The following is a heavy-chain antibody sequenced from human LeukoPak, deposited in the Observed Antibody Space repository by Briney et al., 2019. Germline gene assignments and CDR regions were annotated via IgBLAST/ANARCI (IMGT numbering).Heavy chain of an antibody. J-gene: IGHJ4*02. V-gene: IGHV4-38-2*02. CDR3: ARTIFGVVILFDY. CDR2: IYHSGST. CDR1: GYSISSGYY. Sequence: PSETLSLTCTVSGYSISSGYYWGWIRQPPGKGLEWIGSIYHSGSTYYNPSLKSRVTISVDTSKNQFSLKLSFVTAADTAVYYCARTIFGVVILFDYWGQGTLVTVSS. D-gene: IGHD3-3*01.